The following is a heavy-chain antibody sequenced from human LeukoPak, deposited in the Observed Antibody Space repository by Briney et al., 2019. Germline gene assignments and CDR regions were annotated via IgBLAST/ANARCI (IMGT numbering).Heavy chain of an antibody. CDR3: ARAYCGGDCYSAEYFQH. D-gene: IGHD2-21*02. J-gene: IGHJ1*01. V-gene: IGHV4-59*01. CDR2: IYYSGST. Sequence: SETLPLTCTVSGGSISSYYWSWIRQPPGKGLEWIGYIYYSGSTNYNPSLKSRVTISVDTSKNQFSLKLSSVTAADTAVYYCARAYCGGDCYSAEYFQHWGQGTLVTVSS. CDR1: GGSISSYY.